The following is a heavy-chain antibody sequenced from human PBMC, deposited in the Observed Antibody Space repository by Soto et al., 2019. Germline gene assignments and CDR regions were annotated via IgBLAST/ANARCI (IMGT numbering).Heavy chain of an antibody. J-gene: IGHJ5*02. CDR1: GASISGFY. V-gene: IGHV4-4*07. CDR2: IYATGTT. Sequence: SETLSLTCTVSGASISGFYWSWIRKSAGKGLEWVGRIYATGTTDYNPSLKGRVMMSVDTSKKQFSLKLRSVTAADTAVYYCVRGGTKTLRDWFNPWGQGISVTVS. CDR3: VRGGTKTLRDWFNP. D-gene: IGHD1-1*01.